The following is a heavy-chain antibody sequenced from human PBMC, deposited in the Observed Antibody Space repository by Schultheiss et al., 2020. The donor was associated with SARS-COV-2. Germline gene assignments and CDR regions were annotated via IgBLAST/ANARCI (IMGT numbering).Heavy chain of an antibody. CDR2: MHYSGRT. CDR1: GTSISSYY. CDR3: ARVYGVGASTDWYFDL. J-gene: IGHJ2*01. V-gene: IGHV4-59*01. Sequence: SETLSLTCTVAGTSISSYYWSWIRQPPGNRLEWIGYMHYSGRTNNNPSLKSRVTISVDTSKNQFSLRLSSVTAADTAVYYCARVYGVGASTDWYFDLWGRGTLVTVSS. D-gene: IGHD1-26*01.